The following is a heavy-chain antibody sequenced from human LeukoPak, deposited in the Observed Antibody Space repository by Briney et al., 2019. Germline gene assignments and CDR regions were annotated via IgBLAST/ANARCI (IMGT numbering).Heavy chain of an antibody. CDR3: AKEVRGMDV. D-gene: IGHD4-11*01. CDR2: ISYDGSNK. J-gene: IGHJ6*02. Sequence: PGGSLRLSCAASGFTFSSYGMHWVRQAPGKGLEWVAVISYDGSNKYYADSVKGRFTISRDNSKNTQYLQMNSLRAEDTDVYYCAKEVRGMDVWGQGTTVTVSS. V-gene: IGHV3-30*18. CDR1: GFTFSSYG.